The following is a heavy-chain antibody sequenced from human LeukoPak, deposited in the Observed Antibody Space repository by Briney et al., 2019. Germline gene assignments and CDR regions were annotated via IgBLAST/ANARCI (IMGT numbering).Heavy chain of an antibody. Sequence: GGSLRLSCAASGITFSTNTMSWVRQVPGKGLEWVSAIKGSGPDTYYADSVKGRFTISRDNSKNTGYLQMNSLRGEDTAVYYCVTGGTVTEYYFDYWGQGALVTVSS. CDR2: IKGSGPDT. D-gene: IGHD4-17*01. CDR3: VTGGTVTEYYFDY. CDR1: GITFSTNT. V-gene: IGHV3-23*01. J-gene: IGHJ4*02.